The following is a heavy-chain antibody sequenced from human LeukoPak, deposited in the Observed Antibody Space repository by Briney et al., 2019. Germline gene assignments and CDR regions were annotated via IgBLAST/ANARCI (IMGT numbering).Heavy chain of an antibody. Sequence: SGPTLVKPTQTLTLTCTFSGFSLSTSGVGVGWIRQPPGKALEWLALINWNDDKRYSPSLKSRLTITKDTSKNQVVLTMTNMDPVDTATYYCAHVRRGLGAGRQIFDYWGQGTLVTVSS. J-gene: IGHJ4*02. CDR1: GFSLSTSGVG. V-gene: IGHV2-5*01. CDR3: AHVRRGLGAGRQIFDY. CDR2: INWNDDK. D-gene: IGHD1-26*01.